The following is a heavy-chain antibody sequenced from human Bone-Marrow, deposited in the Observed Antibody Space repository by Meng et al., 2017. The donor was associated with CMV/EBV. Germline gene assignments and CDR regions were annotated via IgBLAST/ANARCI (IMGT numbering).Heavy chain of an antibody. CDR3: ARDSGSLEGDATNFDY. J-gene: IGHJ4*02. Sequence: SETLSLTCTGSGGSVSSGSYYWSWIRQPPGKGLEWIGYIYYSGSTNYNPALKSRVTISVDTSKNQFSLKLSSVTAADTAVYYCARDSGSLEGDATNFDYWGRGTLVTVSS. CDR1: GGSVSSGSYY. V-gene: IGHV4-61*01. D-gene: IGHD1-26*01. CDR2: IYYSGST.